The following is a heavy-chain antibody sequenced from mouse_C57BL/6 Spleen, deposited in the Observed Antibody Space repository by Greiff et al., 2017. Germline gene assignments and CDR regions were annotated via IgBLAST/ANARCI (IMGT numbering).Heavy chain of an antibody. J-gene: IGHJ3*01. Sequence: LQQSGAELVRPGPSVTLSCTDSYFAFMASAMHWVNQRPGNGLEWLGSFTMYSDATEYIENFKGKGTLTANTSSSTDYMEISSLTSEESAVYYCARWCGYYVAYWGQGTLVTVSA. CDR3: ARWCGYYVAY. CDR1: YFAFMASA. CDR2: FTMYSDAT. D-gene: IGHD2-3*01. V-gene: IGHV1-49*01.